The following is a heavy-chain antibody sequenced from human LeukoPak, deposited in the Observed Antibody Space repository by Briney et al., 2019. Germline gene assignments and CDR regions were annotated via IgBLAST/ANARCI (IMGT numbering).Heavy chain of an antibody. CDR3: ARRVAGTLEH. CDR1: GFTFSDYY. CDR2: TSSSSSYT. Sequence: AGGSLRLSCAAPGFTFSDYYMSWIRQAPGKGLEWVSYTSSSSSYTNYADSVKGRFTISRDNAKNSLYLQMNSLRAEDTAVYYCARRVAGTLEHWGQGTLVTVSS. J-gene: IGHJ1*01. V-gene: IGHV3-11*06. D-gene: IGHD6-19*01.